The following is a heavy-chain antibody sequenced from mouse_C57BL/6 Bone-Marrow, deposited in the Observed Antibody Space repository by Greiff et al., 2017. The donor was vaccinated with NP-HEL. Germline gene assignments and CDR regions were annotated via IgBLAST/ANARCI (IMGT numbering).Heavy chain of an antibody. D-gene: IGHD4-1*01. CDR1: GFNIKDYY. V-gene: IGHV14-2*01. CDR3: ARQRGTGTGYFDY. J-gene: IGHJ2*01. CDR2: IDPEDGET. Sequence: EVQRVESGAELVKPGASVKLSCTASGFNIKDYYMHWVKQRTEQGLEWIGRIDPEDGETKYAPKFQGKATITADTSSNTAYLQLSSLTSEDTAVYYCARQRGTGTGYFDYWGQGTTLTVSS.